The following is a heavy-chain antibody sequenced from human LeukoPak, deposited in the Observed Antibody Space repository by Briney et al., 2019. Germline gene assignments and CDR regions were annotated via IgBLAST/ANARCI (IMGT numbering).Heavy chain of an antibody. V-gene: IGHV3-30*18. J-gene: IGHJ4*02. Sequence: GGFLRLSCAASGFTFSSYGMHWVRQAPGKGLEWVAAISYDGSNKYYADSVKGRFTISRDNSKNTLYLQMNSLRAEDTAVYYCAKDTRGSESIDYWGQGTLVTVSS. D-gene: IGHD3-10*01. CDR2: ISYDGSNK. CDR3: AKDTRGSESIDY. CDR1: GFTFSSYG.